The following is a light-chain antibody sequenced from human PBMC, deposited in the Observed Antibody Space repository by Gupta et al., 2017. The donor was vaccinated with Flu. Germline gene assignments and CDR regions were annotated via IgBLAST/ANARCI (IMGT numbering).Light chain of an antibody. CDR2: TNN. CDR1: DSNIGRNK. Sequence: QSVLPQPPSASGTPGQSVTISCSGSDSNIGRNKVYWYQQLPGTAPKLIMQTNNQRPSGVPARISGSKSGTSASLTISGLRSEDEAEYYCGTWDGSLIGPVFGGGTKVTVL. CDR3: GTWDGSLIGPV. J-gene: IGLJ3*02. V-gene: IGLV1-47*01.